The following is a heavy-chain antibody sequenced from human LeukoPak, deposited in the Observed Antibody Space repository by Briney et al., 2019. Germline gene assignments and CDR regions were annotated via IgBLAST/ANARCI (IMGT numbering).Heavy chain of an antibody. D-gene: IGHD6-13*01. CDR2: ISSSSSYT. J-gene: IGHJ4*02. Sequence: GRSLRLSCAASGFTFSDYYMSWIRQAPGKWLEWVSYISSSSSYTNYADSVKGRFTISRDNAKNSLYLQMNSLRAEDTAVYYCARVMTYSSSWYYFDYWGQGTLVTVSS. CDR3: ARVMTYSSSWYYFDY. V-gene: IGHV3-11*06. CDR1: GFTFSDYY.